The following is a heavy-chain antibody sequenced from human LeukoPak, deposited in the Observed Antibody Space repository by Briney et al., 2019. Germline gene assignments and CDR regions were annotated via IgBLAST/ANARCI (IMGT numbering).Heavy chain of an antibody. CDR2: LSSSSSYV. D-gene: IGHD3-10*01. V-gene: IGHV3-21*01. J-gene: IGHJ6*03. CDR1: GFTLSGYS. Sequence: GGSLRLSCAASGFTLSGYSMNWVRQAPGKGLEWVSSLSSSSSYVYYTNSVKGRFTISRDNAKNSLDLQMNSLRAEDTAVYYCARTAYYYGSGSYYAYYSYYYMDVWGKGTTVTISS. CDR3: ARTAYYYGSGSYYAYYSYYYMDV.